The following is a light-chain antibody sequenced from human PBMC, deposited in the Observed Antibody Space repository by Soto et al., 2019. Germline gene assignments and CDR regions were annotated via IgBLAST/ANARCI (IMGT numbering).Light chain of an antibody. CDR1: QSVDSW. Sequence: DIQMTQSPSTLSASIGDRVTITCRTSQSVDSWLAWYQQKPGKAPKLLIYKAPSLQTGVPSRFSGSGTRTEFTLTISSLHPDDFATYYCQHYNDYSRMFGQGTKVEIK. J-gene: IGKJ1*01. CDR2: KAP. CDR3: QHYNDYSRM. V-gene: IGKV1-5*03.